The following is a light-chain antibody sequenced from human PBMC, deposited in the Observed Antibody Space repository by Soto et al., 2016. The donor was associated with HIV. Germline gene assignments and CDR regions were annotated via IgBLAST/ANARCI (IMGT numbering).Light chain of an antibody. CDR2: KAS. CDR3: QEYDSFPWT. V-gene: IGKV1-5*03. CDR1: QRVGRW. Sequence: DIQLTQSPSFLSASVGDRVNITCRASQRVGRWLGWLQQKPGKVPKLLIYKASSLKSGAPSRFSGSGSGTDFTLTINGLQADDSATYYCQEYDSFPWTFGHRDQGGSQ. J-gene: IGKJ1*01.